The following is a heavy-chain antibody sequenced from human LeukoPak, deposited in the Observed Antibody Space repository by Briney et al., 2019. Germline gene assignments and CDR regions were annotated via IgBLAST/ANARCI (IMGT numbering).Heavy chain of an antibody. J-gene: IGHJ1*01. CDR2: IYYSGRT. V-gene: IGHV4-39*01. D-gene: IGHD3-22*01. Sequence: SETLSLACSVSGDSVSRSDSYWDWIRQPPGKGLEWIGTIYYSGRTYYSPSLKSRVTMSVDPSNNQFSLTLRPVTAADTAVYYCARRRYYDGSGYLEWGQGTLLSVSS. CDR1: GDSVSRSDSY. CDR3: ARRRYYDGSGYLE.